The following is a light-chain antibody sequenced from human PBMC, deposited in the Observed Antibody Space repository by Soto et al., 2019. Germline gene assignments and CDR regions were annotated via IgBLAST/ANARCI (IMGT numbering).Light chain of an antibody. V-gene: IGLV1-40*01. CDR1: SSNIGSVYD. CDR2: GDN. J-gene: IGLJ2*01. Sequence: QSVLTQPPSVSGAPGQRVPIPCTGSSSNIGSVYDVHWYQQLPGTVPKLLIYGDNNRPSGVPDRFSGSKSGTAASLAITGLQAEDEADYYCQSYDNSLNHVVFGGGTKLTV. CDR3: QSYDNSLNHVV.